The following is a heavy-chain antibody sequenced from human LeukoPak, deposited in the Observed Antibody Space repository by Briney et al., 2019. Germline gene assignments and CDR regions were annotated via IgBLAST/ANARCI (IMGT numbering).Heavy chain of an antibody. D-gene: IGHD6-19*01. Sequence: GGSLRLSCAASGFTFSTYGMHWVRQAPGRGLEWVAFIRYGGSDKYYADSVKGRFTISRDNSKNTLSLQMNSLRVDDTAVYYCAKRAVAGTGRGFDIWGQGTLVTASS. CDR1: GFTFSTYG. CDR2: IRYGGSDK. J-gene: IGHJ3*02. CDR3: AKRAVAGTGRGFDI. V-gene: IGHV3-30*02.